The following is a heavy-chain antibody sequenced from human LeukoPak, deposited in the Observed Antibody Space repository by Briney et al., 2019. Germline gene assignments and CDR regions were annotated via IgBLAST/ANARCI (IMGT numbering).Heavy chain of an antibody. CDR2: IYSGGST. D-gene: IGHD2/OR15-2a*01. V-gene: IGHV3-53*01. Sequence: GGSLRLSCAASGFTVSSNYMSWVRQAPGKGLEWVSVIYSGGSTYYADSVKGRFTISRDNSKNTLYLQMSSLRAEDTAVYYCARGTFSAWYSDYWGQGTLVTASS. CDR3: ARGTFSAWYSDY. J-gene: IGHJ4*02. CDR1: GFTVSSNY.